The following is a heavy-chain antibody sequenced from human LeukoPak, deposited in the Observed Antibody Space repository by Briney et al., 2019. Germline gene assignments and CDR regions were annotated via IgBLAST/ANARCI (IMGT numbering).Heavy chain of an antibody. D-gene: IGHD3-3*01. CDR3: TTSITIFGVVPDY. CDR2: IKSKTDGGTT. V-gene: IGHV3-15*01. J-gene: IGHJ4*02. Sequence: GGSLRLSGAASGFTFSNAWMSWVRQAPGKGLEWVGRIKSKTDGGTTDYAAPVKGRFTISRDVSKNTLYLQMNSLKTEDTAVYYCTTSITIFGVVPDYWGQGTLVTVSS. CDR1: GFTFSNAW.